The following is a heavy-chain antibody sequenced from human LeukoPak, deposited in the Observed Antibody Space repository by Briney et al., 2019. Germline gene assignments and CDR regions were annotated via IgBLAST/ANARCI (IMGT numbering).Heavy chain of an antibody. CDR3: AKGTNDFGVVTAATGDY. Sequence: GGSLRLSCAASGFTFSSYGMHWVRQAPGKGLEWLAFIRYDGSNKYYADSVKGRFTISRDNSKNTLYLQMNSLRAEDTAVYYCAKGTNDFGVVTAATGDYWGQGTLVTVSS. CDR1: GFTFSSYG. J-gene: IGHJ4*02. CDR2: IRYDGSNK. D-gene: IGHD2-2*01. V-gene: IGHV3-30*02.